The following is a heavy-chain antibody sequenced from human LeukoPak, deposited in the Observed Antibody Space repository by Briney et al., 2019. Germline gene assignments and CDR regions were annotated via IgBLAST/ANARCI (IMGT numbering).Heavy chain of an antibody. Sequence: GGSLRLSCAASGFAVSSNYMTWVRQAPGKGLEWVSFIYSDYDIGLADSVKVRFTMSRDNSQNMVYLQMSSLRVEDTAVYYCARAHQVWESKEYYYYYYMDVWGKGTTVTVSS. V-gene: IGHV3-53*01. J-gene: IGHJ6*03. D-gene: IGHD5-18*01. CDR1: GFAVSSNY. CDR2: IYSDYDI. CDR3: ARAHQVWESKEYYYYYYMDV.